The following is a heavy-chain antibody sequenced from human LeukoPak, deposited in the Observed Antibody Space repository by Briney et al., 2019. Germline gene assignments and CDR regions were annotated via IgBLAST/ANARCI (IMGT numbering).Heavy chain of an antibody. CDR1: GYSISSGYY. CDR2: IYTSGST. V-gene: IGHV4-61*02. CDR3: ARDYGDFDFDY. Sequence: KPSETLSLTCTVSGYSISSGYYWGWIRQPAGKGLEWIGRIYTSGSTNYNPSLKSRVTISVDTSKNQFSLKLSSVTAADTAVYYCARDYGDFDFDYWGQGTLVTVSS. J-gene: IGHJ4*02. D-gene: IGHD4-17*01.